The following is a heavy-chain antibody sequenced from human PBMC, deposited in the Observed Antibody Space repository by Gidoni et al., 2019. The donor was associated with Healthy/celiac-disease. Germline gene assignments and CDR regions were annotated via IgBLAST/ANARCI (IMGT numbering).Heavy chain of an antibody. Sequence: QVQLQASGPGLVKPSETLSLTCTVPGCSISSYYWRWIRQPPGKGLEWIGYISYSGSTNYNPSLQSRVTISVDTSKNQFSLKLSSVTAADTAVYYCARRPRGATRGYFDYWGQGTLVTVSS. CDR3: ARRPRGATRGYFDY. V-gene: IGHV4-59*08. D-gene: IGHD1-26*01. CDR1: GCSISSYY. CDR2: ISYSGST. J-gene: IGHJ4*02.